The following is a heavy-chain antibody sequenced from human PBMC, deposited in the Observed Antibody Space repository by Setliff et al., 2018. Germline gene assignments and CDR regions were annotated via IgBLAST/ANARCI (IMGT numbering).Heavy chain of an antibody. V-gene: IGHV4-61*02. D-gene: IGHD2-21*01. Sequence: PSETLSLTCTVSCGSISSGSYYWSWIRQPAGKGLEWIGRIYTSGSTNYNPSLKSRVTISVDTSKNQFSLKLSSVTAADTAVYYCARVALVVVIRNAFDIWGQGTMVTVSS. CDR3: ARVALVVVIRNAFDI. CDR2: IYTSGST. CDR1: CGSISSGSYY. J-gene: IGHJ3*02.